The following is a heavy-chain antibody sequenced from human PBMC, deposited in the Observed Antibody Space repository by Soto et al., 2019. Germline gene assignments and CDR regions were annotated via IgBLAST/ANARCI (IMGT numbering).Heavy chain of an antibody. CDR2: IWSDGSNK. Sequence: QVQLVESGGGVVQPGRSLRLSCAASGFTFSTYGMHWVRQAPGKGPEWVAVIWSDGSNKYHADSVKGRFTISRDNSENSLYLQMNSLSVEDTALYYCARDLRKGRYFGYWGQGTLVTVSS. CDR3: ARDLRKGRYFGY. CDR1: GFTFSTYG. V-gene: IGHV3-33*01. J-gene: IGHJ4*02.